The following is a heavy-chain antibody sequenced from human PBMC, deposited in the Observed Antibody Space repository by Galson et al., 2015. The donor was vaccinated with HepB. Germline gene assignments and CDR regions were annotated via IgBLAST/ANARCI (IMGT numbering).Heavy chain of an antibody. CDR3: ARGAAIYRSSTSCSQYYYYGMDV. CDR2: ISAYNGNT. Sequence: SVKASCKASGYTFTSYGISWVRQAPGQGLEWMGWISAYNGNTNYAQKLQGRVTMTTDTSTSTAYMELRSLRSDDTAVYYCARGAAIYRSSTSCSQYYYYGMDVWGQGTTVTVSS. J-gene: IGHJ6*02. CDR1: GYTFTSYG. D-gene: IGHD2-2*01. V-gene: IGHV1-18*04.